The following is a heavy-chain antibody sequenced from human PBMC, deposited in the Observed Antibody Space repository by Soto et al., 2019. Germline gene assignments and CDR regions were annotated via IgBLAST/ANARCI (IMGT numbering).Heavy chain of an antibody. CDR2: IYYSGST. J-gene: IGHJ4*02. Sequence: SETLSLTCTVSGGSISSYYLSWIRQPPGKGLEWIGYIYYSGSTNYNPSLKSRVTISVDTSKNQFSLKLSSVTAADTAVYYCARAGGDGYNLDYWGQGTLVTVSS. D-gene: IGHD5-12*01. CDR3: ARAGGDGYNLDY. CDR1: GGSISSYY. V-gene: IGHV4-59*01.